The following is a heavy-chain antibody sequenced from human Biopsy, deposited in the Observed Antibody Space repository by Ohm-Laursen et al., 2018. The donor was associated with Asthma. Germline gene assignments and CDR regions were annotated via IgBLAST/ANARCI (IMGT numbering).Heavy chain of an antibody. CDR3: TRDRFYNSVTSESFYYGVDV. CDR2: ISYDGRET. CDR1: GFRFPIYG. V-gene: IGHV3-30*03. D-gene: IGHD2-21*02. J-gene: IGHJ6*02. Sequence: SLRLSCSASGFRFPIYGMHWVRQGPGKGPEWVALISYDGRETGYVDSVKGRFTLSRDNFRNTVHLQMSSLRPEDSAVYYCTRDRFYNSVTSESFYYGVDVWGQGTTVTVSS.